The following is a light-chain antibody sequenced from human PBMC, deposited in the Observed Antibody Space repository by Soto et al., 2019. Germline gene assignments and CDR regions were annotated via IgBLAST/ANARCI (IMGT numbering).Light chain of an antibody. CDR2: GAS. J-gene: IGKJ2*01. CDR3: QQYSNWPHT. Sequence: EIVMTQSPDTLSVSPGERATLSCRASQSVSSNLAWYQQKPGQAPRLLIYGASTRATGIPARFSGSGSGTEFTLTISSLQSEDFAVYHCQQYSNWPHTFGQGTKLEIK. CDR1: QSVSSN. V-gene: IGKV3-15*01.